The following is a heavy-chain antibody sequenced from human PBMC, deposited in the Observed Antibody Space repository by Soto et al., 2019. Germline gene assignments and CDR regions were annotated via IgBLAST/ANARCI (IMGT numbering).Heavy chain of an antibody. Sequence: QVQLMQSGAEVKKPGASVKVSCKASGDTFTDYYIHWVRQAPGQGLEWMGTVNPSGGHTTYAQHFRARVAMTRDTSTSTLYMERTSLTSDDTAIYYGARGGHVVVVTAALDYWGQGTLVTVSS. V-gene: IGHV1-46*01. CDR1: GDTFTDYY. J-gene: IGHJ4*02. CDR3: ARGGHVVVVTAALDY. CDR2: VNPSGGHT. D-gene: IGHD2-21*02.